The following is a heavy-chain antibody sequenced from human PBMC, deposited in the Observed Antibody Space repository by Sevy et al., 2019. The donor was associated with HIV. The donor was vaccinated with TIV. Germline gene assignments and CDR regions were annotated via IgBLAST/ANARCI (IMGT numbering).Heavy chain of an antibody. CDR3: ARERTTVTTWYYFDY. CDR1: GFTFSSYG. Sequence: GGSLRLSCAASGFTFSSYGMHWVRQAPGKGLEWVAVIWYDGSNKYYADSVKGRFTISRENSKNTLYLQMNSLRAEDTAVYYCARERTTVTTWYYFDYWGQGTLVTVSS. J-gene: IGHJ4*02. V-gene: IGHV3-33*01. CDR2: IWYDGSNK. D-gene: IGHD4-4*01.